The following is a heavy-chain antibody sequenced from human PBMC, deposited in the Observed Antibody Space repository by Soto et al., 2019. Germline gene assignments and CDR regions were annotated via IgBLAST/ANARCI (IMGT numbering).Heavy chain of an antibody. CDR1: GFTFSSYG. J-gene: IGHJ6*02. V-gene: IGHV3-30*18. Sequence: QVQLVESGGGVVQPGRSLRLSCAASGFTFSSYGMHWVRQAPGKGLEWVAVISYDGSNKYYADSVKGRFTISRDNSKNTLYLQMNSLRADDTGVYYCAKYVVVGATTGLGDYYYYYGMDVWCQGTTVTVSS. CDR2: ISYDGSNK. D-gene: IGHD1-26*01. CDR3: AKYVVVGATTGLGDYYYYYGMDV.